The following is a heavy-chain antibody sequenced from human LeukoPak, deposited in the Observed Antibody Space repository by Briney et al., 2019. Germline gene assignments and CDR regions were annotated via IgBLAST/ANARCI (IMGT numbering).Heavy chain of an antibody. V-gene: IGHV4-34*01. D-gene: IGHD5-18*01. CDR2: INHSGST. Sequence: PSETLSLTCAVYGGSFSGYYWSWIRQPPGKGLEWIGEINHSGSTNYNPSLKSRVTISVDTSKNQFSLKLSSVTAADTAVYYCARLARRPTQLWFNYWGQGTLVTVSS. J-gene: IGHJ4*02. CDR3: ARLARRPTQLWFNY. CDR1: GGSFSGYY.